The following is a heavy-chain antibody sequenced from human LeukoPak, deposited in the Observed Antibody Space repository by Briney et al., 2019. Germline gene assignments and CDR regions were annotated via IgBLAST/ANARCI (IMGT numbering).Heavy chain of an antibody. CDR1: GFIFSSYE. Sequence: PGGSLRLSCAVSGFIFSSYEMNWVRQAPGKGLEWLSHISSSGSGIFYADSVEGRSTISRDNAEKSVHLQMNSLRVEDTAVYYCARSVRGAFDIWGQGTMVTVSS. CDR3: ARSVRGAFDI. CDR2: ISSSGSGI. J-gene: IGHJ3*02. D-gene: IGHD3-10*01. V-gene: IGHV3-48*03.